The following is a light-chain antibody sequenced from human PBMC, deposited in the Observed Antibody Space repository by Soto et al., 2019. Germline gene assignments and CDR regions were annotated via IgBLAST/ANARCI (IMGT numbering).Light chain of an antibody. CDR2: DAS. J-gene: IGKJ1*01. V-gene: IGKV3-11*01. Sequence: EIVLTQSPATLSLSPGERATLSCRASQSVSSYLAWYQQKPGQAPRLLIYDASNRATGIPARFSGSGSGTDFTLTISSLEPEDFAVYYCQQRRETFGPGTKVEIK. CDR1: QSVSSY. CDR3: QQRRET.